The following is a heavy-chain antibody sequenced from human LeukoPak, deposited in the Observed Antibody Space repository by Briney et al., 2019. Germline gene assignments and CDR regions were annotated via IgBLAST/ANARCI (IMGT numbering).Heavy chain of an antibody. J-gene: IGHJ3*02. Sequence: EASVKVSCKASGFTFTAYYMHWVRQAPGQRLEWMGWINPNSGGTNYAQNFQGRVIMTRDMSTSTVYMELSSLRSEDTAVYYCARPRLVQGKYDAFDIWGQGTMVTVSS. CDR2: INPNSGGT. CDR1: GFTFTAYY. D-gene: IGHD6-19*01. CDR3: ARPRLVQGKYDAFDI. V-gene: IGHV1-2*02.